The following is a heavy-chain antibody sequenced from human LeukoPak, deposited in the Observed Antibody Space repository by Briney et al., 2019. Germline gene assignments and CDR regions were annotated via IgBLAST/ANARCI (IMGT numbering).Heavy chain of an antibody. CDR2: ISYDGSNK. V-gene: IGHV3-30-3*01. CDR3: ARGFGYCSSTSCLHLDY. CDR1: GFTFSSYA. D-gene: IGHD2-2*01. J-gene: IGHJ4*02. Sequence: GGSLRLSCAASGFTFSSYAMHWVRQAPGKGLEWVAVISYDGSNKYYADSVKGRFTISRDNSKNTLYLQMNSLRAEDTAVYYCARGFGYCSSTSCLHLDYWDQGTLVTVSS.